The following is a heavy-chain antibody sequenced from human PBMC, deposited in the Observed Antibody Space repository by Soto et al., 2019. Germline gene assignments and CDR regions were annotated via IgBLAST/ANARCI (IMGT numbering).Heavy chain of an antibody. CDR1: GYSFTSYW. CDR2: IYPGDSDT. J-gene: IGHJ5*02. D-gene: IGHD2-15*01. V-gene: IGHV5-51*01. Sequence: PGESLKISCKGSGYSFTSYWIGWVRQMPGKGLEWMGIIYPGDSDTRYSPSFQGQVTISADKSISTAYLQWSSLKASDTAMYYCARHPPGYCSGGSCSQFDPWGQGTLVTVSS. CDR3: ARHPPGYCSGGSCSQFDP.